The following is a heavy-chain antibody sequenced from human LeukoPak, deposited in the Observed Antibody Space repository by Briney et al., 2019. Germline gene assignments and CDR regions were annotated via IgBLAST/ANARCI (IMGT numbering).Heavy chain of an antibody. CDR2: ISSGGTT. CDR1: GFSLSSSW. CDR3: AKDWASGNYFDY. J-gene: IGHJ4*02. Sequence: PGGSLRLSCAAPGFSLSSSWMTWVRQAPGKGLEWVSAISSGGTTYSADSVKGRFTISRDNAKNTLYLQMNSLRAEDTAMYYCAKDWASGNYFDYWGQGTLVTVSS. D-gene: IGHD1-14*01. V-gene: IGHV3-23*01.